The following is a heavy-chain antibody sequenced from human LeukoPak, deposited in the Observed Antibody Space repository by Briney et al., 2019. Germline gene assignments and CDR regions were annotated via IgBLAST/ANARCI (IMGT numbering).Heavy chain of an antibody. CDR1: GFTFSSYA. CDR3: ARDRCSSTSCYTQNWFDP. V-gene: IGHV3-74*01. D-gene: IGHD2-2*02. Sequence: GGSLRLSCAASGFTFSSYAMNWVRQAPGKGLVWVSRIDTDGSSTSYADSVKGRFTISRDNAKNTLYLQMNSLRAEDTAVYYCARDRCSSTSCYTQNWFDPWGQGTLVTVSS. J-gene: IGHJ5*02. CDR2: IDTDGSST.